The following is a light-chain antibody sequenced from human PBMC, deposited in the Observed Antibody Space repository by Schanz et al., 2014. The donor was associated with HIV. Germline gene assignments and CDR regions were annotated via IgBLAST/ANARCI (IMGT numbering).Light chain of an antibody. V-gene: IGKV3-20*01. CDR1: QSVSSNY. CDR2: GAS. J-gene: IGKJ1*01. CDR3: QQYGSPWT. Sequence: EIVLTQSPGTLSLSPGERATLSCRASQSVSSNYLAWYQQKPGQAPRLLIYGASRRANGIPDRFSGSGSGTDFTLTISSLEPEDFAVYYCQQYGSPWTFGQGTKVEIK.